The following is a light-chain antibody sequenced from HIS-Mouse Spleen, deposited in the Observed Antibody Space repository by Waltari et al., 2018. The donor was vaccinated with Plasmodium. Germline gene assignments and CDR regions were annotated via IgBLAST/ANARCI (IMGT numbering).Light chain of an antibody. CDR1: AFPNKY. CDR3: YSTDSSGNHRV. CDR2: EDS. Sequence: SYDLTQPPSVSVSPGQKARITCPGDAFPNKYAYWYQQKSGQAPVLVIYEDSKRPSGIPERFSGSSSGTMATLTISGAQVEDEADYYCYSTDSSGNHRVFGGGTKLTVL. V-gene: IGLV3-10*01. J-gene: IGLJ3*02.